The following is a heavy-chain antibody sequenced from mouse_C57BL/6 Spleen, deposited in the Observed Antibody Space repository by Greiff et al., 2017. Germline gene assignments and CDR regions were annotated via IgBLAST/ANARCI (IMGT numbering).Heavy chain of an antibody. J-gene: IGHJ1*03. CDR2: IRLKSDNYAT. CDR3: PIYYDYDGLWYFDV. Sequence: EVKLVESGGGLVQPGGSMKLSCVASGFTFSNYWMNWVRQSPEKGLEWVAQIRLKSDNYATHYAESVKGRFTISRDDSKSSVYLQMNNLRAEDTGIYYCPIYYDYDGLWYFDVWGTGTTVTVSS. D-gene: IGHD2-4*01. V-gene: IGHV6-3*01. CDR1: GFTFSNYW.